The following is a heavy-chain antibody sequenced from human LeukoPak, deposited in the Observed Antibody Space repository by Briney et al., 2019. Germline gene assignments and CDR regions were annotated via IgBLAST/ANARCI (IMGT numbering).Heavy chain of an antibody. CDR3: ARGVLSASVYSSSWYLGNWFDP. Sequence: GGSLRLSCAASGFTFDDYGMSWVRQAPGKGLEWVSGINWNGGSTGYADSVKDRFTISRDNAKNSLYLQMNSLRAEDMALYYCARGVLSASVYSSSWYLGNWFDPWGQGTLVTVSS. V-gene: IGHV3-20*04. D-gene: IGHD6-13*01. CDR1: GFTFDDYG. J-gene: IGHJ5*02. CDR2: INWNGGST.